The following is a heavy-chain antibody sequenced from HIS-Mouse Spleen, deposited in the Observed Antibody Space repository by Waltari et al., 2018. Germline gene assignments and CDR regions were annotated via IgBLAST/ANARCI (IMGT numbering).Heavy chain of an antibody. J-gene: IGHJ4*02. CDR1: GGSISSSSYY. Sequence: QLQLQESGPGLVKPSETLSLTCTVSGGSISSSSYYWGWIRQPPGKGLEWIGSIYYSGSTYHNPSLKSRGTISVDTSKNQFSLKLSSVTAADTAVYYCARGRRYYGSGSYGSFDYWGQGTLVTVSS. CDR3: ARGRRYYGSGSYGSFDY. V-gene: IGHV4-39*07. D-gene: IGHD3-10*01. CDR2: IYYSGST.